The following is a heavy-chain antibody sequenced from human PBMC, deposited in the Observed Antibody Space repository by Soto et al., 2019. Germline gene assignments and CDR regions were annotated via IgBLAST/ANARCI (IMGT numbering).Heavy chain of an antibody. V-gene: IGHV1-69*06. CDR1: GGTFSSYA. CDR3: APSTEYCSGGSCYHTDY. J-gene: IGHJ4*02. D-gene: IGHD2-15*01. CDR2: IIPIFGTA. Sequence: WASVKVSCKASGGTFSSYAISWVRQAPGQGLEWMGGIIPIFGTANYAQKFQGRVTITADKSTSTAYMELSSLRSEDTAVYYCAPSTEYCSGGSCYHTDYWGQGTLVTVSS.